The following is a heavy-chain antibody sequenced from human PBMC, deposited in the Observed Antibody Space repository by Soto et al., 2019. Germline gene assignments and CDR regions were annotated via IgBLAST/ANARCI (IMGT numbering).Heavy chain of an antibody. CDR2: IKSRGSGGAA. J-gene: IGHJ6*04. D-gene: IGHD1-1*01. CDR1: GFYFIYAW. CDR3: NWNHDIYYRMDD. V-gene: IGHV3-15*05. Sequence: EVQLVESGGGLVKPGGSLKLSCSASGFYFIYAWMSWVRQAPGKGLGWVARIKSRGSGGAADYAAPVRGRFTISRDDSKNVIFLQMDSLKSDDTAVYYCNWNHDIYYRMDDWGKGTTVTVSS.